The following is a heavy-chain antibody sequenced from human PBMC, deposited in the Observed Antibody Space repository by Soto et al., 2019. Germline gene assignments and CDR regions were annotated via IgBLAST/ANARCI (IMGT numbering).Heavy chain of an antibody. CDR1: GGSLRNYY. Sequence: PSETLSLTCAVSGGSLRNYYWSWIRQPPGKGLEWIGYVYHSGATNYNPSLKSRVTISVDTSKSQFSLKLTSVTAADTAVYYCAWDPDDYGDNIPTLDNWGQGTMDTVSS. D-gene: IGHD4-17*01. V-gene: IGHV4-59*01. J-gene: IGHJ3*02. CDR2: VYHSGAT. CDR3: AWDPDDYGDNIPTLDN.